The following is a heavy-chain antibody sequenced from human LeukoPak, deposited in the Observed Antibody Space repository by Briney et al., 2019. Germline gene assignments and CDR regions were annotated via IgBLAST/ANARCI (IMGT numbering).Heavy chain of an antibody. CDR2: IDEHGTTI. CDR3: ARDVGGAGSH. D-gene: IGHD3-10*01. V-gene: IGHV3-74*01. Sequence: GGSLRFSCAASGFTFSRYWMHWIRQAPGEGLVWVSRIDEHGTTIDYADSVRDRFTISRDNAKNTLYLHMNSLRAEDTAMYYCARDVGGAGSHWGQGSLVTVSS. CDR1: GFTFSRYW. J-gene: IGHJ4*02.